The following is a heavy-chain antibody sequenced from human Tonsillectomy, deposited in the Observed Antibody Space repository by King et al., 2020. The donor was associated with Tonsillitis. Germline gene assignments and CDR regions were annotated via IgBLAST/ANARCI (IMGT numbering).Heavy chain of an antibody. CDR3: ARGVRYFDWLLWRNDAFDI. J-gene: IGHJ3*02. CDR1: GGSISSYY. V-gene: IGHV4-59*01. D-gene: IGHD3-9*01. CDR2: IYYSGST. Sequence: QLQESGPGLVKPSETLSLTCTVSGGSISSYYWSWIRQPPGKGLEWIGYIYYSGSTNYNPSLKSRVTISVDTSKNQFSLKLSAVTAADTAVYYCARGVRYFDWLLWRNDAFDIWGPGTMVTVSS.